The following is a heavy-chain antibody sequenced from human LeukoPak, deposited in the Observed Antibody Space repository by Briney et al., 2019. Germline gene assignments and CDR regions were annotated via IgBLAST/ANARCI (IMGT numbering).Heavy chain of an antibody. CDR2: IYYSGST. Sequence: SRTLSLTCTVSGGSISSGGYYWSWIRQHPGKGLEWIGYIYYSGSTYYNPSLKSRVTISVDTSKNQFSLKLSSVTAADTAVYYCARCGVRGVCDYWGQGTLVTVSS. CDR3: ARCGVRGVCDY. V-gene: IGHV4-31*03. J-gene: IGHJ4*02. D-gene: IGHD3-10*01. CDR1: GGSISSGGYY.